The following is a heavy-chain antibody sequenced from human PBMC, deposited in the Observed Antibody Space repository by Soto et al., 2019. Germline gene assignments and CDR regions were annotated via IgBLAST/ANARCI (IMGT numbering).Heavy chain of an antibody. CDR2: MHYTGFS. CDR1: GDSVTSHY. V-gene: IGHV4-59*02. D-gene: IGHD3-16*01. CDR3: AASFGNDWYTY. J-gene: IGHJ4*02. Sequence: SDTLSLTCSFSGDSVTSHYLTWIRQSPEMGLEWIGYMHYTGFSHYNPSLKSRLTISVDRSKNQFTLQLASVTVADTAIYYCAASFGNDWYTYWGQGTQVTVS.